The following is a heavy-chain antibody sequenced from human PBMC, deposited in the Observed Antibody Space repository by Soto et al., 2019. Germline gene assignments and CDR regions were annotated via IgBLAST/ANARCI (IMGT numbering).Heavy chain of an antibody. CDR1: GFTFSSYA. Sequence: GGSLRLSCAASGFTFSSYAMSWVRQAPGKGLEWVSAISGSGGSTYYADSVKGWFTISRDNSKNTLYLQMNSLRAEDTAVYYCAKDLFMITFGGVIAMTPFDYWGQGTLVTVSS. V-gene: IGHV3-23*01. CDR3: AKDLFMITFGGVIAMTPFDY. D-gene: IGHD3-16*02. CDR2: ISGSGGST. J-gene: IGHJ4*02.